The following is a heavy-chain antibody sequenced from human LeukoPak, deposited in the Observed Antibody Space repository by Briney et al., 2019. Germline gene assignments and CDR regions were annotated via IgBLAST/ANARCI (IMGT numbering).Heavy chain of an antibody. D-gene: IGHD2-2*02. CDR3: ARYCSSTSCYTGYYYAMDV. CDR1: GFTVSSNY. J-gene: IGHJ6*02. Sequence: GGSLRLSCAASGFTVSSNYMSWVRQAPGKGLEWVSAISGSGGSTYYADSVKGRFTISRDSSKNTLWLQMNSLRAEDTAVYYCARYCSSTSCYTGYYYAMDVWGQGTTVTVSS. CDR2: ISGSGGST. V-gene: IGHV3-23*01.